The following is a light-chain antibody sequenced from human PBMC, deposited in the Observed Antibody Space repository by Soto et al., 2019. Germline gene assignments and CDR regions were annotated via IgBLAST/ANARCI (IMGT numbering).Light chain of an antibody. CDR1: SSNIGAGYD. Sequence: QSVLTQPPSVSGAPGQRVTFSCTGSSSNIGAGYDVHWYQQLPGTAPKLLIYGNSNRPSGVPDLFSGSKSGTSASLAITGLQAEDEADYYCQSYDSSLSGVVFGGGTKVTVL. V-gene: IGLV1-40*01. J-gene: IGLJ2*01. CDR2: GNS. CDR3: QSYDSSLSGVV.